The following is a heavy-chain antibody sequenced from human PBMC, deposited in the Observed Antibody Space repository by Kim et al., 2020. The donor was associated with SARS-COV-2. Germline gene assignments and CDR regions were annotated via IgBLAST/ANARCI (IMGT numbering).Heavy chain of an antibody. CDR2: ISGSGGST. CDR1: GFTFSSYA. CDR3: AKDLDDYDSSGYHGGFDF. D-gene: IGHD3-22*01. J-gene: IGHJ4*02. V-gene: IGHV3-23*01. Sequence: GGSLRLSCAASGFTFSSYAMSWVRQAPGKGLEWVSAISGSGGSTSYADSVKGRFTISRDNSKNTLYLQMNSLRAEDTAVYYCAKDLDDYDSSGYHGGFDFWGQGTMVTVSS.